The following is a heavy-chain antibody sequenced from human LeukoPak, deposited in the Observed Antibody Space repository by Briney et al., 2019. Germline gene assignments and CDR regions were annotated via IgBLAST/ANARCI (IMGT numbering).Heavy chain of an antibody. CDR2: INPNSGGT. CDR1: GYTFTSYD. D-gene: IGHD1-7*01. J-gene: IGHJ4*02. CDR3: ARGSAGTTDYFDY. Sequence: ASVKVSCKASGYTFTSYDINWVRQAPGQGLEWMGWINPNSGGTNYAQKFQGWVTMTRDTSISTAYMELSRLRSDDTAVYYCARGSAGTTDYFDYWGQGTLVTVSS. V-gene: IGHV1-2*04.